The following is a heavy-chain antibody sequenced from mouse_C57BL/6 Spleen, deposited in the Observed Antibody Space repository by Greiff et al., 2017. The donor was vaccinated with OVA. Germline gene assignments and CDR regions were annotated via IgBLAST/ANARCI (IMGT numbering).Heavy chain of an antibody. J-gene: IGHJ4*01. CDR2: INYDGSST. V-gene: IGHV5-16*01. D-gene: IGHD3-1*01. CDR1: GFTFSDYY. CDR3: ARDRESGAMDY. Sequence: EVHLVESEGGLVQPGSSMKLSCTASGFTFSDYYMAWVRQVPEKGLEWVANINYDGSSTYYLDSLKSRFIISRDNAKNILYLQMSSLKSEDTATYYCARDRESGAMDYWGQGTSVTVSS.